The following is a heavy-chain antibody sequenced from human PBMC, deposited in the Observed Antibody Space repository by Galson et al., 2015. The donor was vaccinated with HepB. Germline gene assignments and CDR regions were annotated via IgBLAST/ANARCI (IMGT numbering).Heavy chain of an antibody. V-gene: IGHV3-48*02. CDR1: GFTFSSYS. CDR3: ARDGYGGRYFDY. J-gene: IGHJ4*02. Sequence: SLRLSCAASGFTFSSYSMNWVRQAPGKGLEWVSYISSSSSTIYYADSVKVRFTISRDNAKNSLFLQMNSLRDEDTAVYYCARDGYGGRYFDYWGQGTLVTGSS. D-gene: IGHD4-23*01. CDR2: ISSSSSTI.